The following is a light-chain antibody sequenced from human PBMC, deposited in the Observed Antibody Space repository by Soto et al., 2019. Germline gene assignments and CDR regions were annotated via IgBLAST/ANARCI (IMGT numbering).Light chain of an antibody. J-gene: IGKJ4*02. V-gene: IGKV1-17*03. CDR2: TAS. CDR1: QDIRDR. CDR3: LQNSTYLLT. Sequence: DIQMTQSPSVMSASVGDTVTITCRASQDIRDRLAWLQQKPGEAPKRLVYTASSLQSGVPSRFSGSEFGTEFTLTISSLQPEDFATYYYLQNSTYLLTIGEGTKVDIK.